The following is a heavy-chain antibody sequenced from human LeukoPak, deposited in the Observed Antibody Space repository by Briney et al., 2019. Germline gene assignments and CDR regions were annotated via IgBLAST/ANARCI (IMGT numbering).Heavy chain of an antibody. D-gene: IGHD6-19*01. CDR2: ISGSGGST. V-gene: IGHV3-23*01. CDR3: AKVLVGSAGAFDY. J-gene: IGHJ4*02. CDR1: GFTFSSYS. Sequence: GGSLRLSCAASGFTFSSYSMNWVRQAPGKGLEWVSAISGSGGSTYYADSVKGRFTISRDNSKNTLYLQMNSLRAEDTAVYYCAKVLVGSAGAFDYWGQGTLVTVSS.